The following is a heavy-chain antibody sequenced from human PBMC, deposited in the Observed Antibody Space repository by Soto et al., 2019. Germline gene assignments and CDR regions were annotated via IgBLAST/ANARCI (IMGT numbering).Heavy chain of an antibody. CDR2: INPNSGGT. Sequence: ASVQVSCKASGYTFTGYYMHWVRQAPGQGLEWMGWINPNSGGTNYAQKFQGWVTMTRYTYISTAYMELSRLRSDDMDVYYCARHSGELSEDYYYVMDVWGQGTMVTVSS. J-gene: IGHJ6*01. D-gene: IGHD3-16*02. CDR3: ARHSGELSEDYYYVMDV. CDR1: GYTFTGYY. V-gene: IGHV1-2*04.